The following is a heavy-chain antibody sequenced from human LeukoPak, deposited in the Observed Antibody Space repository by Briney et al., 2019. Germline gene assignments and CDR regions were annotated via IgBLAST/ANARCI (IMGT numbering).Heavy chain of an antibody. CDR3: AREGYFDSYWFDY. CDR2: IYHSGST. V-gene: IGHV4-39*07. Sequence: SSQTLSLTCTVSGDSFSSANYCWTWVRQPPGKGLEWIGSIYHSGSTYYNPSLKSRVTISVDTSKNQFSLKLSSVTAADTAVYYCAREGYFDSYWFDYWGQGTLVTVSS. CDR1: GDSFSSANYC. D-gene: IGHD3-9*01. J-gene: IGHJ4*02.